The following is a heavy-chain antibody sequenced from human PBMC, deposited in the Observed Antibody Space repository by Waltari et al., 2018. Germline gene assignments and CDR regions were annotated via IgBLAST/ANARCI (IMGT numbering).Heavy chain of an antibody. Sequence: QLQLQESGPGLVKPSETLSLTCTVSGGSISSSSYYWGWIRQPPGKGLEWIGSIYYSGSPYYNPSLKSRVTISVDTSKNQFSLKLSSVTAADTAVYYCARGGRGSSDMDVWGKGTTVTISS. D-gene: IGHD1-26*01. CDR2: IYYSGSP. CDR1: GGSISSSSYY. CDR3: ARGGRGSSDMDV. V-gene: IGHV4-39*07. J-gene: IGHJ6*03.